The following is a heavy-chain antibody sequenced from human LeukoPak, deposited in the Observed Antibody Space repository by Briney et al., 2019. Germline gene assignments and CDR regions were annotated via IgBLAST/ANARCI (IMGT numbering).Heavy chain of an antibody. CDR2: ISGSGGST. V-gene: IGHV3-23*01. Sequence: PGGSLRLSCAASGFTFSSYAMSWVRQAPGKGLEWVSAISGSGGSTYYADSVKGRFTISRDNSKNTLYLQMNSLRAEDTAVYYCAKGPYYYDSSGYYYCWGQGTLATVSS. D-gene: IGHD3-22*01. CDR3: AKGPYYYDSSGYYYC. CDR1: GFTFSSYA. J-gene: IGHJ4*02.